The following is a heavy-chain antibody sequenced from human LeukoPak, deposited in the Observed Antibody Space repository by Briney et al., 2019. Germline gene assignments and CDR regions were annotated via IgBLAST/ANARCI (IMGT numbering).Heavy chain of an antibody. CDR2: IYYSGST. CDR1: GGSISSSSYY. V-gene: IGHV4-61*05. CDR3: ARSFFDY. Sequence: SETLSLTCTVSGGSISSSSYYWGWTRQPPGKGLEWIGYIYYSGSTNYNPSLKSRVTISVDTSKNQFSLKLSSVTAADTAVYYCARSFFDYWGQGTLVTVSS. J-gene: IGHJ4*02.